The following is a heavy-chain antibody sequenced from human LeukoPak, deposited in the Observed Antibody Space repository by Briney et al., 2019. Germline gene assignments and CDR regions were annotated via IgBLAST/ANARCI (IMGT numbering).Heavy chain of an antibody. CDR3: ARGSYYDYVWGKFDY. CDR1: GFTFSSYS. J-gene: IGHJ4*02. V-gene: IGHV4-34*01. CDR2: INHSGST. D-gene: IGHD3-16*01. Sequence: GSLRLSCAASGFTFSSYSMNWIRQPPGKGLEWIGEINHSGSTNYNPSLKSRVTISVDTSKNQFSLKLSSVTAADTAVYYCARGSYYDYVWGKFDYWGQGTLVTVSS.